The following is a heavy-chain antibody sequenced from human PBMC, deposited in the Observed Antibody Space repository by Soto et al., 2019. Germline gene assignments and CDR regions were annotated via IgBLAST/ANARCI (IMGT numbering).Heavy chain of an antibody. D-gene: IGHD3-16*01. CDR3: ERSRSDYYFHGMDV. J-gene: IGHJ6*02. CDR2: ISPHSGNT. Sequence: ASVKVSCKASGYTFTSYGINWVRQAPGQGFEWMGWISPHSGNTEYAQKVQDRLTMTTDASTGTAYMEMRSLRSDDTAVYFCERSRSDYYFHGMDVWGQGTTVTVSS. V-gene: IGHV1-18*04. CDR1: GYTFTSYG.